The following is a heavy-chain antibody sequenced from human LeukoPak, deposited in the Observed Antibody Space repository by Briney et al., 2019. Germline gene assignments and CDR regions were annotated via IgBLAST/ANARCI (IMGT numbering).Heavy chain of an antibody. CDR3: ARASVTYYYYYYMDV. Sequence: SETLSLTCTVSGGSITNYYWSWVRQPPGKGLEWIGYIHYSGSTNYNPSLKSRVTISVDTSKNQFSLKLSSVPAADTAVYYCARASVTYYYYYYMDVWGKGTTVTVSS. CDR2: IHYSGST. D-gene: IGHD4-11*01. V-gene: IGHV4-59*01. CDR1: GGSITNYY. J-gene: IGHJ6*03.